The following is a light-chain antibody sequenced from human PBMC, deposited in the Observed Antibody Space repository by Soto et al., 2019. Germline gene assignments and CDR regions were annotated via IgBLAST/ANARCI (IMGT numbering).Light chain of an antibody. J-gene: IGLJ2*01. CDR1: KLGDKY. Sequence: SSELTQPPSVSVSPGQTASITCSGDKLGDKYACWYQQKPGQSPVLVIYQDSKRPSGIPERFSGSNSGNTATLTISGTQAMDEADYCCQAWDSSTRVVFGGGTKLTVL. CDR2: QDS. CDR3: QAWDSSTRVV. V-gene: IGLV3-1*01.